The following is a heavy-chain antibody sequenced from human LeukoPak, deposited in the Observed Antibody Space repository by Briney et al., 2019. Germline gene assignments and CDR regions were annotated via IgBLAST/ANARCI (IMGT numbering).Heavy chain of an antibody. D-gene: IGHD1-26*01. CDR1: GFTFDDYG. CDR2: INWNGGST. J-gene: IGHJ4*02. Sequence: GGSLRLSCAASGFTFDDYGMSWFRQAPGKGLEWVSGINWNGGSTGYADSVKGRFTISRDNAKNSLYLQMNRLRAEDTALYYCARGGIVGATTSYDYWGQGTLVTVSS. CDR3: ARGGIVGATTSYDY. V-gene: IGHV3-20*04.